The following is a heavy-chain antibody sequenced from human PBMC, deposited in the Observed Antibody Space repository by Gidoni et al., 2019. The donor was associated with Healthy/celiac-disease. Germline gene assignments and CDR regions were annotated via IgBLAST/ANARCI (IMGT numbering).Heavy chain of an antibody. CDR2: ISGSGGRT. CDR1: GFTVSSYA. J-gene: IGHJ1*01. CDR3: AKAPYRIAAAGTSYFQH. D-gene: IGHD6-13*01. Sequence: EVQRLESGGGLVQPGGSLRRSCAASGFTVSSYAMSWVRQAPGKGLELVSAISGSGGRTYYADSVKGRFTISSDHSKNTLYLQMTSLRAEDTAVYYCAKAPYRIAAAGTSYFQHWGQGTLVTVSS. V-gene: IGHV3-23*01.